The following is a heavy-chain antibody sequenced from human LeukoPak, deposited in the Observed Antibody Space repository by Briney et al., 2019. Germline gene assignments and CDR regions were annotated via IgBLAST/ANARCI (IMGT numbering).Heavy chain of an antibody. Sequence: VKPSETLSLTCTVSGGSISSYYWSWIRQPPGKGLEWIGYIYYSGSTNYNPSLKSRVTISVDTSKNQFSLKLSSVTAADTAVYYCARQRSSSWYWTPRKDRQHYYYYMGVWGKGTTVTISS. V-gene: IGHV4-59*08. CDR2: IYYSGST. CDR3: ARQRSSSWYWTPRKDRQHYYYYMGV. D-gene: IGHD6-13*01. CDR1: GGSISSYY. J-gene: IGHJ6*03.